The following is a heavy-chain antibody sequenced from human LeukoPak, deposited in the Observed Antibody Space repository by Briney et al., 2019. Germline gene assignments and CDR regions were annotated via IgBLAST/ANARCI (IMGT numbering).Heavy chain of an antibody. V-gene: IGHV1-18*01. J-gene: IGHJ4*02. CDR2: ISTYNGNT. Sequence: ASVKVSCKASGYTFNIYGIIWVRQAPGQGLEWVGWISTYNGNTNYAPNIQDRVTMTTETSTSTAYMELRSLRSDDTAVYYCGRALLGGSDIYTPFSYWGQGTLVTVSS. D-gene: IGHD3-10*01. CDR3: GRALLGGSDIYTPFSY. CDR1: GYTFNIYG.